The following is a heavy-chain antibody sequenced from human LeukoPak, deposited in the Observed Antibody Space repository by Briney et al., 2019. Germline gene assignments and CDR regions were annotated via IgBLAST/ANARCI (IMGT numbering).Heavy chain of an antibody. J-gene: IGHJ6*03. CDR2: INPNSGGT. CDR1: GYTFTGYY. CDR3: AREGGDGIVGALRGYMDV. D-gene: IGHD1-26*01. V-gene: IGHV1-2*06. Sequence: ASVKVSCKASGYTFTGYYMHWVRQAPGQGLEWMGRINPNSGGTNYAQKFQGRVTMTRDTSISTAYMELSRLRSDDTAVYYCAREGGDGIVGALRGYMDVWGKGTTVTVSS.